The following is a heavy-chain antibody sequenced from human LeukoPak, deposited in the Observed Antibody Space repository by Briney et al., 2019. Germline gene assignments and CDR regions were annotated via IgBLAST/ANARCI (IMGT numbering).Heavy chain of an antibody. D-gene: IGHD1-14*01. CDR1: GFTFSNYY. J-gene: IGHJ4*02. Sequence: GGSLRLSCAASGFTFSNYYMSWVRQAPGKGLEWVSVIYTGGNTFHADSVKGRFTISRDNSKNTLYLHMSGLRAEDTAVYYCARGGTGTTFDSWGQGTLVTVSS. CDR3: ARGGTGTTFDS. V-gene: IGHV3-53*01. CDR2: IYTGGNT.